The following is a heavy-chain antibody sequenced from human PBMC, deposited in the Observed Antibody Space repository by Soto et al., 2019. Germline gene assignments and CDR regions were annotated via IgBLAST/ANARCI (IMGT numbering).Heavy chain of an antibody. V-gene: IGHV3-9*01. CDR1: GFTFDAYA. CDR2: ISWNSGSI. J-gene: IGHJ4*02. CDR3: LKDIGEGYDSSGYFDY. Sequence: GGSLRLSCAASGFTFDAYAMHWVRQAPGKGLEWVSGISWNSGSIGYADSVKGRFTISRDNAKNSLYLQMNSLRAEDTALYYCLKDIGEGYDSSGYFDYWGQGTLVTVSS. D-gene: IGHD3-22*01.